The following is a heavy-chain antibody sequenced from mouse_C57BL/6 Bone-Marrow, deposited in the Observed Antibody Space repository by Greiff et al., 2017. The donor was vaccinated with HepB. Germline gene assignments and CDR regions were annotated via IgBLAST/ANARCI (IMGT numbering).Heavy chain of an antibody. J-gene: IGHJ4*01. Sequence: VHVKQSGPGLAKPSQTLSLTCSVTGYSITSDYWNWIRKFPGNKLEYMGYISYSGSTYYNPSLKSRISITRDTSKNQYYLQLNSVTTEDTATYYCARYGRRGYYYAMDYWGQGTSVTVSS. CDR1: GYSITSDY. CDR2: ISYSGST. V-gene: IGHV3-8*01. CDR3: ARYGRRGYYYAMDY.